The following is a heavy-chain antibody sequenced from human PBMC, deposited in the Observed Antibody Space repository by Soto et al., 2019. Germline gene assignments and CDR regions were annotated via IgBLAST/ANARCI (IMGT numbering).Heavy chain of an antibody. V-gene: IGHV3-74*01. CDR1: GFTFSSYW. CDR3: ARLSIAVAGDEGLNWFDP. D-gene: IGHD6-19*01. Sequence: SLRLSCAASGFTFSSYWMHWVRQAPGKGLVWVSRINSDGSSTSYADSVKGRFTISRDNAKNTLYLQMNGLRAEDTAVYYCARLSIAVAGDEGLNWFDPWGQGTLVTVS. CDR2: INSDGSST. J-gene: IGHJ5*02.